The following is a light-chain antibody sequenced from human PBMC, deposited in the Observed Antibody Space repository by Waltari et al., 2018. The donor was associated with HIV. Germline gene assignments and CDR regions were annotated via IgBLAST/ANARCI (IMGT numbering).Light chain of an antibody. CDR1: QSISSW. V-gene: IGKV1-5*03. J-gene: IGKJ1*01. Sequence: DIQMTQSTSTLSASVGDRVTITCRASQSISSWLAWYKQKPGKAPKLLIYKASSLESGVPSRFSGSGSGTEFTLTISSLQPDDFATYYCQQYNSYSPTWTFGQGTKVEIK. CDR2: KAS. CDR3: QQYNSYSPTWT.